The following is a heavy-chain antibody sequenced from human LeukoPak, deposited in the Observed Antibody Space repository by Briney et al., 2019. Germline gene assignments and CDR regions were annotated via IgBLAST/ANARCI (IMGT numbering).Heavy chain of an antibody. Sequence: PSETLSLTCGVSGGSVINTNWWTWVRQPPGKGLEWIGEVHLDGRTNYNPSLESRLTMSVDVSENQVSLKLTSVTAADTAVYYCAREGGFYRPLDYSGQGTLATVSS. J-gene: IGHJ4*02. CDR2: VHLDGRT. D-gene: IGHD3-3*01. CDR3: AREGGFYRPLDY. CDR1: GGSVINTNW. V-gene: IGHV4-4*02.